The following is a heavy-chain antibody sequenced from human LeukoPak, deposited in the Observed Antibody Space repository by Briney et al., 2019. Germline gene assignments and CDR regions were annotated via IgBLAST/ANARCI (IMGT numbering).Heavy chain of an antibody. J-gene: IGHJ5*02. V-gene: IGHV4-39*07. D-gene: IGHD1-1*01. Sequence: SETLSLTCTVSGGSISSTSYYWGWIRQPPGKGLEWIGNIYYSGSTYYNPSPKSRVTISVDTSKNQFSLKLSSVTAADTAVYYCATLTTPGWFNPWGQGTLVTVSS. CDR1: GGSISSTSYY. CDR3: ATLTTPGWFNP. CDR2: IYYSGST.